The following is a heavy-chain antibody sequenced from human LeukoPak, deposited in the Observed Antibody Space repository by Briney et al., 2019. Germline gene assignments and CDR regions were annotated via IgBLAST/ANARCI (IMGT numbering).Heavy chain of an antibody. V-gene: IGHV3-64D*06. CDR1: GFTFSSYA. CDR2: ISPDGGNT. Sequence: GGSLRLSCSASGFTFSSYAMHWVRQAPGRGLEYVSAISPDGGNTYYADSVKGRFSISRDNSKNTLYLQMSSLRPEDTAVYYCVPKGTEGYWGQGTLVTVSS. J-gene: IGHJ4*02. CDR3: VPKGTEGY.